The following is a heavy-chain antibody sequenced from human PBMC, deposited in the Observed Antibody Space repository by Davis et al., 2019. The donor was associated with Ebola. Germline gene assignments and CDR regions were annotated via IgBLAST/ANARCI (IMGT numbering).Heavy chain of an antibody. V-gene: IGHV4-30-4*07. CDR1: GGSISSGGYS. Sequence: MPSETLSLTCTVSGGSISSGGYSWSWIRQPPGKGLEWIGYFYYSGSTYYNPSLKSRVTISVDTSKNQFSLKLSSVTAADTAVYYCARSMVATMGFDYWGQGTLVTVSS. D-gene: IGHD5-12*01. CDR3: ARSMVATMGFDY. J-gene: IGHJ4*02. CDR2: FYYSGST.